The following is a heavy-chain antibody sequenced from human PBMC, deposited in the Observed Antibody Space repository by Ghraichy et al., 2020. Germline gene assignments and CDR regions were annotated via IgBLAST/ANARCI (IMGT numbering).Heavy chain of an antibody. CDR2: INDSGTT. CDR3: VRNAGKSDFDS. D-gene: IGHD4-23*01. CDR1: GGAASRSDW. J-gene: IGHJ4*02. V-gene: IGHV4-4*02. Sequence: ESLNISCAVSGGAASRSDWWTWVRQAPGKGLEWIGEINDSGTTNYNPSLKSRVTISRDKSKNQFSLKLTSVTAADTAVYYCVRNAGKSDFDSWGQGTLVTVSS.